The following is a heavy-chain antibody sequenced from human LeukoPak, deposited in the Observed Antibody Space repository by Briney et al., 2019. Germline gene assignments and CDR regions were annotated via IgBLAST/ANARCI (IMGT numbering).Heavy chain of an antibody. J-gene: IGHJ4*02. V-gene: IGHV4-38-2*02. CDR2: IYHSGST. Sequence: PSETLSLTCTVSGYSISSGYYWGWIRQPPGKGLGWIGSIYHSGSTYYNPSLKSRVTISIDTSKNQFSLTLSSVTAADTAVFYRAGTDAYFGWRPSETPFCFDYWGQGTLVTVSS. CDR1: GYSISSGYY. D-gene: IGHD2-21*01. CDR3: AGTDAYFGWRPSETPFCFDY.